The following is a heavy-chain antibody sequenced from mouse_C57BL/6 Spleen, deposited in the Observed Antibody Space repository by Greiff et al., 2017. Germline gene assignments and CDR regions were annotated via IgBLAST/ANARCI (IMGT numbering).Heavy chain of an antibody. D-gene: IGHD4-1*01. Sequence: EVQLVESGGGLVKPGGSLKLSCAASGFTFSDYGMHWVRQAPEKGLEWVAYISSGSSTIYYADTVKGRFTISRDNAKNTLFLQITSLRSEDTAMYYCAKLGTAYWGQGTLVTVSA. V-gene: IGHV5-17*01. CDR1: GFTFSDYG. CDR2: ISSGSSTI. CDR3: AKLGTAY. J-gene: IGHJ3*01.